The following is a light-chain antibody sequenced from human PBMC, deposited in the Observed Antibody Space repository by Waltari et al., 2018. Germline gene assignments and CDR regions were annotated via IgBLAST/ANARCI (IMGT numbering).Light chain of an antibody. J-gene: IGKJ1*01. V-gene: IGKV1-5*03. CDR2: KAS. Sequence: DIQMTQTPSTQSASVVDRVTITCRASQSISSWLAWYQQKPGKAPKLLIYKASSLESGVPSRFSGSGSGTEFTLTISSLQPDDFATYYCQQYNSYSRTFGQGTKVEIK. CDR1: QSISSW. CDR3: QQYNSYSRT.